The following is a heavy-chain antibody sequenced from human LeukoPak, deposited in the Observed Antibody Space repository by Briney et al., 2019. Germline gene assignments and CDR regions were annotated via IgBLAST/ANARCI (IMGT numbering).Heavy chain of an antibody. Sequence: GGSLRLSCAASGFTVSSNYMSWVRQAPGKGLEWVSVIYSGGSTYYADSVKGRFTISRDNFKNTLYLQMNSLRPEDTAIYYCAKLFESGTYNNFFHYWGQGTLVTVFS. CDR2: IYSGGST. CDR1: GFTVSSNY. V-gene: IGHV3-53*01. D-gene: IGHD3-10*01. J-gene: IGHJ4*02. CDR3: AKLFESGTYNNFFHY.